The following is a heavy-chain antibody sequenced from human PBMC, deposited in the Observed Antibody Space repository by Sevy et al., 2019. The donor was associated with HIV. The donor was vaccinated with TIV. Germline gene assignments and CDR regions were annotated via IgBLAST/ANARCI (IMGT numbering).Heavy chain of an antibody. V-gene: IGHV4-38-2*01. Sequence: SETLSLTCAVSGYSISSGYYWGWIRQPPGKGLEWIGSIYHSGSTYYNPSLKSRVTISVDTSKNQFSLKLSSVTAADTAVYYCARHVGVRGRFLDYYYYYMDVWGKGTTVTVSS. CDR3: ARHVGVRGRFLDYYYYYMDV. CDR1: GYSISSGYY. D-gene: IGHD1-26*01. J-gene: IGHJ6*03. CDR2: IYHSGST.